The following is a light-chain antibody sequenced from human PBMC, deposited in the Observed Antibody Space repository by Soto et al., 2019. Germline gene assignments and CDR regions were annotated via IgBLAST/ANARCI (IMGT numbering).Light chain of an antibody. CDR1: QRVSSGY. Sequence: EIVLTQSPGTLSLSPGEVATLSCRASQRVSSGYLAWYQQKPGQAPRLLIYGASNRATDIPDRFSGRGSGTDFTLTISRLEPEDFAVYYCQQYGSSPPSSTFGQGTRLEIK. CDR2: GAS. V-gene: IGKV3-20*01. CDR3: QQYGSSPPSST. J-gene: IGKJ5*01.